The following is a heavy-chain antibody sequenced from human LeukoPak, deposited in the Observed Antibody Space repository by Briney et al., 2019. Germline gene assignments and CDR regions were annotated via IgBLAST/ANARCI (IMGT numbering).Heavy chain of an antibody. CDR3: ARGTFDP. V-gene: IGHV1-2*02. J-gene: IGHJ5*02. Sequence: ASVKVSCKTSEYAFIDHHMHWVRQAPGQGLEWMGWIHPNSGGTNYAQRFQGRVTMTRDTSISTVYMELSRLRSDDTAVYYCARGTFDPWGQGTLVTVSS. CDR2: IHPNSGGT. CDR1: EYAFIDHH. D-gene: IGHD3/OR15-3a*01.